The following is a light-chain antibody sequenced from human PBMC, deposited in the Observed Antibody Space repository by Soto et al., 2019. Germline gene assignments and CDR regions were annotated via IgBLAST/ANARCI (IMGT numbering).Light chain of an antibody. J-gene: IGLJ1*01. CDR3: CSYAGGNYV. CDR2: DVS. CDR1: SSDVGGYNY. Sequence: QSALTQPRSVSGSPGQSVTISCTGTSSDVGGYNYVSWYQQHPGKAPKVMIYDVSKRPSGVPDRFSGSKSGNTASLTISGLQAEDDPDYYCCSYAGGNYVFGTGTKLTVL. V-gene: IGLV2-11*01.